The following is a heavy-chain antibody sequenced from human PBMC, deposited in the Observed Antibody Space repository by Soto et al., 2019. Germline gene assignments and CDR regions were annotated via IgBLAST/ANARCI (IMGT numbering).Heavy chain of an antibody. Sequence: EVQLVESGGGLVQPGGSLRLSCAASGFTFSSYSMNWVRQAPGKGLEWVSYISSSSSTIYYADSVKGRFTISRDNAKNSLYLQRNSLRAEDTAVYYCARDRLGLGKYDFWSGYYTAFDYWGQGTLVTVSS. CDR3: ARDRLGLGKYDFWSGYYTAFDY. CDR2: ISSSSSTI. D-gene: IGHD3-3*01. CDR1: GFTFSSYS. V-gene: IGHV3-48*01. J-gene: IGHJ4*02.